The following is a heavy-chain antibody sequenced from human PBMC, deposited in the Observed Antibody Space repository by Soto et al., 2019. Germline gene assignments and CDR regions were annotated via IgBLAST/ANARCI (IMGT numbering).Heavy chain of an antibody. CDR1: GYTFTGYY. J-gene: IGHJ6*02. Sequence: GASVKVSCKASGYTFTGYYMHWVRQAPGQGLEWMGWINPNSGGTNYAQKFQGWVTMTRDTSISTAYMELSRLRSDDTAVYYCARGRGYCTNGVCFYGMDVWGQGTTVTVSS. CDR3: ARGRGYCTNGVCFYGMDV. D-gene: IGHD2-8*01. V-gene: IGHV1-2*04. CDR2: INPNSGGT.